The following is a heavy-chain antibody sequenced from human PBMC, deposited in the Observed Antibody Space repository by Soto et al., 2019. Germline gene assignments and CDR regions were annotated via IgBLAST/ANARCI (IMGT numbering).Heavy chain of an antibody. CDR1: GFTVDSYS. Sequence: LRLSCAAAGFTVDSYSINWVRQAPGKGLEWVSYISSSSGSIFYADSVKGRFTISRDNAKNSLYLQMNSLRDEDTAVYYCAREPGTLNWFDPWGQGTLVTVSS. CDR2: ISSSSGSI. CDR3: AREPGTLNWFDP. J-gene: IGHJ5*02. D-gene: IGHD3-10*01. V-gene: IGHV3-48*02.